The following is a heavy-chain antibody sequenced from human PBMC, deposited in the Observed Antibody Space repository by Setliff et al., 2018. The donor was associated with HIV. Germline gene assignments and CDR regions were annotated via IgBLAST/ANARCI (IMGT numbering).Heavy chain of an antibody. CDR1: GYSLTKYA. J-gene: IGHJ4*02. V-gene: IGHV1-3*01. CDR2: INANKGNT. D-gene: IGHD1-26*01. Sequence: ASVKVSCKASGYSLTKYALHWVRQAPGQRLEWMGWINANKGNTKYSQKFQGRVTITWDTSASAAYMELSSLRSEDTAVYYCARDSALIVGAARFYFDYWGQGTLVTVTS. CDR3: ARDSALIVGAARFYFDY.